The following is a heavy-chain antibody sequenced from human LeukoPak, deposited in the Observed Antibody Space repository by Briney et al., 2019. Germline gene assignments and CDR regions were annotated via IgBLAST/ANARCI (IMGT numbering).Heavy chain of an antibody. D-gene: IGHD2-21*01. CDR2: IKSKTDGGTT. CDR3: AKDSGVYCGGDCPVDY. CDR1: GFTFSNAW. V-gene: IGHV3-15*01. J-gene: IGHJ4*02. Sequence: PGGSLRLSCAASGFTFSNAWMSWVRQAPGKGLEWVGRIKSKTDGGTTDYAAPVKGRFTISRDNSKNTLYLQMNSLRAEDTAVYYCAKDSGVYCGGDCPVDYWGQGTLVTVSS.